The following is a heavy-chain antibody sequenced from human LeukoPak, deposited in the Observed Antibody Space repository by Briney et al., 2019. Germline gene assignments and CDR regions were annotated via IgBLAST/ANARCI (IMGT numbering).Heavy chain of an antibody. Sequence: GGSLRLSCAASGFTFSSYSMNWVRQAPGKGLEWVSYISSSSSTIYYADSVKGRFTISRDNAKNSLYLQMNSLRAEDTAVYYCARDGVAAQPDDAFDIWGQGTMVTVSS. CDR2: ISSSSSTI. CDR3: ARDGVAAQPDDAFDI. V-gene: IGHV3-48*01. D-gene: IGHD6-6*01. J-gene: IGHJ3*02. CDR1: GFTFSSYS.